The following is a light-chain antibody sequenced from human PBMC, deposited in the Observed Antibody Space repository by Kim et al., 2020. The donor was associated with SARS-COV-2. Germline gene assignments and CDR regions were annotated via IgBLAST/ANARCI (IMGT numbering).Light chain of an antibody. J-gene: IGLJ3*02. CDR2: DVR. CDR1: SSDIGAYNL. Sequence: GPSITLSCTGTSSDIGAYNLVSWYQQHPGKAPKLIIYDVRRRPSGISDRISGSKSANQASLTISGLQTEDEAVYHCCSYVGSGTWVFGGGTQLTVL. CDR3: CSYVGSGTWV. V-gene: IGLV2-23*02.